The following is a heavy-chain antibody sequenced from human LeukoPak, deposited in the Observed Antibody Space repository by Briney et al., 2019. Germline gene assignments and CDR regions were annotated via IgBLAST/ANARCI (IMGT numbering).Heavy chain of an antibody. CDR2: ISSSSSYI. V-gene: IGHV3-21*01. J-gene: IGHJ5*02. D-gene: IGHD3-3*01. CDR1: GFTFSSYS. CDR3: ARDLHPSDFWSGHHRHWFDP. Sequence: GGSLRLSCAASGFTFSSYSMNWVRQAPGKGLEWVSSISSSSSYIYYADSVKGRLTISRDNAKNSLYLQMNSLRAEDTAVYYCARDLHPSDFWSGHHRHWFDPWGQGTLVTVSS.